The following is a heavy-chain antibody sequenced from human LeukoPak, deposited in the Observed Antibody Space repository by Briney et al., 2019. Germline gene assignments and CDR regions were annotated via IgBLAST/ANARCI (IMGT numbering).Heavy chain of an antibody. CDR3: AREGPRGNSQFDY. Sequence: GGSLRLSCAASGFTFSSYGMHWVRQAPGKGLERVALIWYDGSNKYYADSVKGRLTISRDNSKNTLYLQMNSLRAEDTAVYYCAREGPRGNSQFDYWGQGTLVTVSS. CDR1: GFTFSSYG. J-gene: IGHJ4*02. V-gene: IGHV3-33*01. D-gene: IGHD2/OR15-2a*01. CDR2: IWYDGSNK.